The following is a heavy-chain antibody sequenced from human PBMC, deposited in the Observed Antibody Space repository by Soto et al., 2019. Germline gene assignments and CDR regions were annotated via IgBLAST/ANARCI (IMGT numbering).Heavy chain of an antibody. Sequence: QVRLQESGPGLVKPSGTLSLTCDVSGDSISSINWWIWVRQPPGKGLQWIGEVYHTGTTNYNPSLKSRFIISVDKSQNPSPPNVPSVPAADTAVYYCARSSVFFAISFRDPGGQGARVTVSS. D-gene: IGHD2-2*02. V-gene: IGHV4-4*02. J-gene: IGHJ5*01. CDR3: ARSSVFFAISFRDP. CDR2: VYHTGTT. CDR1: GDSISSINW.